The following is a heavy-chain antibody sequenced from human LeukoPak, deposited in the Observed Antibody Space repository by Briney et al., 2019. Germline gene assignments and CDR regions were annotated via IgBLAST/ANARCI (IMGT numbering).Heavy chain of an antibody. Sequence: ASVKVSCKASGYTXTSYGISWVRQAPGQGLEWMGWISAYNGNTNYAQKLQGRVTMTTDTSTSTAYMELRSLRSDDTAVYYCARDPRSSRDNWFDPWGQGTLVTVSS. D-gene: IGHD6-13*01. CDR1: GYTXTSYG. V-gene: IGHV1-18*01. J-gene: IGHJ5*02. CDR3: ARDPRSSRDNWFDP. CDR2: ISAYNGNT.